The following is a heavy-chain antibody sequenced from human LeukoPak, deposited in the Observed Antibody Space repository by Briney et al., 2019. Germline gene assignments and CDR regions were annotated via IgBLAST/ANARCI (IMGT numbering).Heavy chain of an antibody. J-gene: IGHJ4*02. V-gene: IGHV3-49*04. D-gene: IGHD4-17*01. CDR3: TIKPVTSGGY. CDR2: IRSKAYGGTT. CDR1: GFTFGDYA. Sequence: GGSLRLSCTASGFTFGDYAMSWVRQAPGKGLEWVGFIRSKAYGGTTEYAASVKGRFTISRDDSKSIAYLQMNSLKTEDTAVYYCTIKPVTSGGYWGQGTLVTVSS.